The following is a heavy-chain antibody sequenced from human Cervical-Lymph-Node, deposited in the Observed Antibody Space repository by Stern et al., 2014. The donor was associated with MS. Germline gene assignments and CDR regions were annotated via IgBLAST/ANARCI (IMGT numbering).Heavy chain of an antibody. Sequence: VQLVESGGGLVQPGGSLRLSCAASGFTFRTNAMSWVRQAPRKGLEWVSTISGSGGSTYYPDSVKGRFTISRDNSKNTLYLQMNSLRADDTAVYYCAKGGAAGYFDYWGQGALVTVSS. J-gene: IGHJ4*02. CDR1: GFTFRTNA. V-gene: IGHV3-23*04. D-gene: IGHD1-26*01. CDR2: ISGSGGST. CDR3: AKGGAAGYFDY.